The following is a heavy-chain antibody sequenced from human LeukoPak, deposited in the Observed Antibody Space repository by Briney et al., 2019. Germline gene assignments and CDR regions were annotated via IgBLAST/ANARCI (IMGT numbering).Heavy chain of an antibody. D-gene: IGHD5-18*01. Sequence: GGSLRLSCAASGFTFSSYSMNWVRQAPGKGLEWVSYISSSSSTIYYADSVKGRFTISRDNAKNSLYLQMNSLRAEDTAVYYCARETGYSYAHRSDYWGQGTLVTVSS. CDR3: ARETGYSYAHRSDY. V-gene: IGHV3-48*04. J-gene: IGHJ4*02. CDR2: ISSSSSTI. CDR1: GFTFSSYS.